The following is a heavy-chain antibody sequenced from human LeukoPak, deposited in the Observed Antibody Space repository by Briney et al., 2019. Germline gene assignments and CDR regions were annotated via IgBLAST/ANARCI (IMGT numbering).Heavy chain of an antibody. CDR1: GFTFSSDW. CDR2: INKDGRAN. Sequence: GGSLTLSCAVSGFTFSSDWMSGVRQTPGRGREEGAKINKDGRANYYMDSVRGRFTIARANLKNSLSLQMNSLSVEDTAVYYCARELVVGPAEYFQNWGQGTLVSVSS. J-gene: IGHJ1*01. CDR3: ARELVVGPAEYFQN. V-gene: IGHV3-7*03. D-gene: IGHD3-22*01.